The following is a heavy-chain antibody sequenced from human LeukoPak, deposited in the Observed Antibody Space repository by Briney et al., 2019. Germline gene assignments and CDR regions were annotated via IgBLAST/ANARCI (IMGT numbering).Heavy chain of an antibody. CDR3: ASFMSTVTIPDY. CDR2: ITSSGSHM. Sequence: GGSLRLSCAASGFTFRSYSMNWVRQAPGKRLEWLSSITSSGSHMYYADSVKGRFTISRDNAKSSLYLQMNSLSAEDTAVYYCASFMSTVTIPDYWGQGTLVTVSS. CDR1: GFTFRSYS. D-gene: IGHD4-17*01. V-gene: IGHV3-21*01. J-gene: IGHJ4*02.